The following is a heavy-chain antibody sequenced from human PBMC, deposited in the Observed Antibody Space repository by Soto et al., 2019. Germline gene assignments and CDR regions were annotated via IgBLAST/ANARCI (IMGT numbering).Heavy chain of an antibody. CDR3: ARGGSAWLFGMDV. J-gene: IGHJ6*02. D-gene: IGHD6-19*01. CDR2: IYEAGNT. Sequence: SETLSLPCTVSGGSISGGGYYWSWIRQHPGKGLEWIGCIYEAGNTYFNPSLKSRLDISIDTSNNQFSVRLSSVTAADPAIYYCARGGSAWLFGMDVWGPGTTVTVSS. CDR1: GGSISGGGYY. V-gene: IGHV4-31*03.